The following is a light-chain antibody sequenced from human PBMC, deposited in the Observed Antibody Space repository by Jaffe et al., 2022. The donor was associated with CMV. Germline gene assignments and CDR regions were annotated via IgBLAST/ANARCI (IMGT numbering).Light chain of an antibody. J-gene: IGLJ2*01. CDR3: SSYTSSNTWI. CDR1: SSDVGYYNF. CDR2: DVS. Sequence: QSALTQPASVSGSPGQSITISCTGTSSDVGYYNFVSWYQQHPGQAPKLMIYDVSNRPSGISNRFSGSKSGNTASLTISGLQAEDEADYYCSSYTSSNTWILGGGTKLTVL. V-gene: IGLV2-14*03.